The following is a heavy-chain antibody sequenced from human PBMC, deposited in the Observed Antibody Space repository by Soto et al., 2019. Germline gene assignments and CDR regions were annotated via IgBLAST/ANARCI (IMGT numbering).Heavy chain of an antibody. CDR1: GLTLGDLY. J-gene: IGHJ4*02. Sequence: SLRHSFAASGLTLGDLYMSRVLQAQGKGLEWVGRTRNKANGYTTEYAASVKGRFTISRDDSKNSLYLQMNSLINEDTAVYYCAREPQLTSVTVFDYWGQGTPVTVSS. V-gene: IGHV3-72*01. CDR3: AREPQLTSVTVFDY. CDR2: TRNKANGYTT. D-gene: IGHD4-17*01.